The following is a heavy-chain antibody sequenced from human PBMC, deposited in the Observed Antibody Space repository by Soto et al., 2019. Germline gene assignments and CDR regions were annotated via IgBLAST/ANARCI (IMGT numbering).Heavy chain of an antibody. CDR2: GNHRGNT. CDR3: PRCRGEFAA. V-gene: IGHV4-34*01. CDR1: GASIGDNY. J-gene: IGHJ5*02. D-gene: IGHD2-21*01. Sequence: WASLALACAVYGASIGDNYRNWLRQPPGTGPEWIGEGNHRGNTKYNTSLRSRVTISIDTSKNQLSLNLRSVSAADRAVYYCPRCRGEFAAWGQGTPVTGSS.